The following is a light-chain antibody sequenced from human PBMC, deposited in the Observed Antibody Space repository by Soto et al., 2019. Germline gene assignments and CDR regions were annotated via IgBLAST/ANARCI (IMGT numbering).Light chain of an antibody. CDR2: EDN. CDR1: SSDVGSSNL. CDR3: CSCTTSDTLL. Sequence: QSALTQPASVSGSPGQSIAISCTGTSSDVGSSNLVSWYQQQPGKAPKLMIYEDNKRPSGVSDRFSGSKSGNTASLAISGLQAEDEADYYCCSCTTSDTLLFGGGPKVTVL. V-gene: IGLV2-23*01. J-gene: IGLJ2*01.